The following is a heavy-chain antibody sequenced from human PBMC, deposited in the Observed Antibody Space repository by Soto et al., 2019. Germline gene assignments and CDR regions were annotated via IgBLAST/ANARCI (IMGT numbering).Heavy chain of an antibody. CDR1: GGSISSYY. J-gene: IGHJ4*02. V-gene: IGHV4-59*01. CDR3: ARVYSLITFGGVIVPEYYIDF. D-gene: IGHD3-16*02. CDR2: IYYSGST. Sequence: SETLSLTCTVSGGSISSYYWSWIRQPPGKGLEWIAYIYYSGSTTYNPSLKSRVTISVDTSKNQFSLKLSSVTAADTAVYYCARVYSLITFGGVIVPEYYIDFWGQGTLVTVSS.